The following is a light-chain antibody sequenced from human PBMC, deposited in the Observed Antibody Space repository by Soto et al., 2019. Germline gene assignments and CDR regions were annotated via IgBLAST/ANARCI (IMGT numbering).Light chain of an antibody. Sequence: EVVLTQSPATLSLSPGETATLSCRASQSVSSYLAWYQQKPGQAPSLLIYDASKTATGIPARFSGSGSGTDFTLTISSLEPEDFAVYYCQQRSGWPPSLTFGGGTKVEIK. CDR1: QSVSSY. CDR3: QQRSGWPPSLT. V-gene: IGKV3-11*01. CDR2: DAS. J-gene: IGKJ4*01.